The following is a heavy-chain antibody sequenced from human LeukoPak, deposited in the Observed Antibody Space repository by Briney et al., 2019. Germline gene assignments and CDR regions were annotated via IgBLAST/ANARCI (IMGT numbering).Heavy chain of an antibody. D-gene: IGHD2-2*01. J-gene: IGHJ4*02. CDR3: ARVSLYCSSTSCYVFDY. CDR1: GGSFSDYF. CDR2: INHSGST. V-gene: IGHV4-34*01. Sequence: SETLSLTCAVYGGSFSDYFWTWIRQPPGKGLEWIGEINHSGSTNYNPSLKSRVTISVDTSKNQFSLKLSSVTAADTAVYYCARVSLYCSSTSCYVFDYWGQGTLVTVSS.